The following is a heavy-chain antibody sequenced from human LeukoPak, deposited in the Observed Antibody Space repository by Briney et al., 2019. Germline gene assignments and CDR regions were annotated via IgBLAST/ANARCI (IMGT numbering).Heavy chain of an antibody. D-gene: IGHD2-15*01. CDR2: IKKDGREK. Sequence: GGSLTLSCAASGFTFSSYWMNWVRQAPGKGLEWVANIKKDGREKYYVNSVKGRFTISRDNAKNSLYFQMNSLRVEDTAVYYCAGGQAWVVDYWGQGTLVTVSS. CDR1: GFTFSSYW. V-gene: IGHV3-7*05. CDR3: AGGQAWVVDY. J-gene: IGHJ4*02.